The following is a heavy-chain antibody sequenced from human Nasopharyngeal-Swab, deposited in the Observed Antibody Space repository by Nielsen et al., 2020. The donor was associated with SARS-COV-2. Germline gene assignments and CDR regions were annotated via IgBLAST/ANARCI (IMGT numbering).Heavy chain of an antibody. J-gene: IGHJ4*02. V-gene: IGHV4-31*02. Sequence: SCTVSGGSISSGGYYWSWIRQHPGKGLEWIGYIYYSGSTYYNPSLKSRVTISVDTSKNQFSLKLSSVTAADTAVYYCARDWELLGFDYWGQGTLVTVSS. CDR1: GGSISSGGYY. CDR2: IYYSGST. D-gene: IGHD1-26*01. CDR3: ARDWELLGFDY.